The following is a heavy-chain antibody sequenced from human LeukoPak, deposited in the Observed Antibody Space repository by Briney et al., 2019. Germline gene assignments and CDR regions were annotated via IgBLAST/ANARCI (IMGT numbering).Heavy chain of an antibody. CDR3: AKDWLTKPYGYGYLEDVDY. D-gene: IGHD5-18*01. J-gene: IGHJ4*02. CDR1: GFTFSSYG. CDR2: ISGSGGST. V-gene: IGHV3-23*01. Sequence: GGTLRLSCAASGFTFSSYGMSWVRQAPGKGLEWVSAISGSGGSTYYADSVKGRFTISRDNSKNTLYLQMNSLRAEDTAVYYCAKDWLTKPYGYGYLEDVDYWGQGTLVTVSS.